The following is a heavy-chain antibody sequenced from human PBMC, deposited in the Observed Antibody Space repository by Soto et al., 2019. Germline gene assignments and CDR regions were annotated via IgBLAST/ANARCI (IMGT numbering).Heavy chain of an antibody. V-gene: IGHV3-23*01. D-gene: IGHD6-13*01. CDR2: ISDNGGST. J-gene: IGHJ3*02. CDR3: AKDGPSSSSDAFDI. Sequence: GGSLRLSCAASGFTFSSYAMSWVRQAPGRGLEYVSAISDNGGSTYYADSVKGRFTISRDNSKNTLYLQMNSLRAEDTAVYYCAKDGPSSSSDAFDIWGQGTMVTVSS. CDR1: GFTFSSYA.